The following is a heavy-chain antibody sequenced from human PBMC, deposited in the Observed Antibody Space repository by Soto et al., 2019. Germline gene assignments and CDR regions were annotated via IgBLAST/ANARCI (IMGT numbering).Heavy chain of an antibody. D-gene: IGHD5-18*01. J-gene: IGHJ6*02. CDR3: ARAAYSYGTAYLSYYYGMDV. CDR2: IIPIFGTA. CDR1: GGTFSTYA. V-gene: IGHV1-69*13. Sequence: SSVNVSCKASGGTFSTYAISWVRQAPGQGLEWVGGIIPIFGTANYAQKFQGRVTITADESTSTAYMELSSLRSEDTAVYYCARAAYSYGTAYLSYYYGMDVWGQGTTVTVSS.